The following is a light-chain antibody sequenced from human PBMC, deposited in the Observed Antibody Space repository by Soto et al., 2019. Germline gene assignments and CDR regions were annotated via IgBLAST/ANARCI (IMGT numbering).Light chain of an antibody. CDR1: QSISAW. Sequence: DIQMAQSPSTLSATAGDRVTITCRASQSISAWLAWYQQKPGKAPKLLIYPASTLQSGVPSRFSGSGSGTEFTLTISSLHPEDFATYHCQQVNVYPITFGQGTRLEIK. V-gene: IGKV1-5*01. J-gene: IGKJ5*01. CDR3: QQVNVYPIT. CDR2: PAS.